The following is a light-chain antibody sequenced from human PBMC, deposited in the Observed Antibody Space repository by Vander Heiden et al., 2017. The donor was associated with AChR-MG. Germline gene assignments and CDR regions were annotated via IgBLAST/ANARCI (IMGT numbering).Light chain of an antibody. Sequence: LVLTQSPGTLSLSPGETATLSCRASQTISSNYLAWYQQKPGQAPRLLIYGASSRATGIPDRFSGSGSGTDFTLTIHRLEPEDFAVYYCQQYSSSRWTFGQGTKVEIK. V-gene: IGKV3-20*01. CDR1: QTISSNY. CDR2: GAS. J-gene: IGKJ1*01. CDR3: QQYSSSRWT.